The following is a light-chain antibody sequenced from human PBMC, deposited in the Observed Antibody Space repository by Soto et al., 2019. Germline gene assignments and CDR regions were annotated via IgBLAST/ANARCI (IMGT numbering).Light chain of an antibody. J-gene: IGKJ1*01. CDR1: QSVSSN. V-gene: IGKV3-20*01. CDR2: GAS. Sequence: ASQSVSSNLTWYQQKPGQAPRLLIYGASSRATGIPDRFSGSGSGTDFTLTISRLEPEDFAVYYCQQYGSSAWTFGQGTKVDIK. CDR3: QQYGSSAWT.